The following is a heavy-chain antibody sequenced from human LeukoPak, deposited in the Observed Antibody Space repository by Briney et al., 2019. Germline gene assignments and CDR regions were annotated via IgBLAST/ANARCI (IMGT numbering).Heavy chain of an antibody. CDR2: INWSGRST. CDR3: VRHSDYGDEGWFDP. V-gene: IGHV3-20*04. Sequence: GGSLRLSCAASGYSFDDYGMSWVRQAPGKGLEWVSGINWSGRSTGYVDSVKGRFTISRDNARDSLYLQMDSLRAEDTAMYYCVRHSDYGDEGWFDPWGQGTRVAVSS. D-gene: IGHD4-17*01. CDR1: GYSFDDYG. J-gene: IGHJ5*02.